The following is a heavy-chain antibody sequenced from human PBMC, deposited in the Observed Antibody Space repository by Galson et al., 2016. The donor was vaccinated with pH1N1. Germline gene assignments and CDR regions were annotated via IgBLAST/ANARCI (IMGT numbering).Heavy chain of an antibody. V-gene: IGHV3-30*04. CDR1: GFTFTSYA. D-gene: IGHD5-12*01. CDR2: ILYVGTNE. Sequence: SLRLSCAASGFTFTSYAMHWVRQAPGKGLEWVAVILYVGTNEYYADSAKGRFTISRDKTQSTVYLQMNSLRTEDTAVYYCARDSEYSGHEGFHWAQGTLVIVSS. J-gene: IGHJ4*02. CDR3: ARDSEYSGHEGFH.